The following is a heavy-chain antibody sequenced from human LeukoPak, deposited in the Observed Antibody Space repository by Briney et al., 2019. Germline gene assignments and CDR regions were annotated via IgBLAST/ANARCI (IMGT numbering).Heavy chain of an antibody. CDR1: GYTFTSYG. Sequence: GASVKVSCKASGYTFTSYGISWVRQAPGQGLERMGWISAYNGNTNYAQKLQGRVTMTTDTSTSTAYMELRSLRSDDTAVYYCANYQYDFWSGYYDYWGQGTLVTVSS. D-gene: IGHD3-3*01. V-gene: IGHV1-18*01. J-gene: IGHJ4*02. CDR2: ISAYNGNT. CDR3: ANYQYDFWSGYYDY.